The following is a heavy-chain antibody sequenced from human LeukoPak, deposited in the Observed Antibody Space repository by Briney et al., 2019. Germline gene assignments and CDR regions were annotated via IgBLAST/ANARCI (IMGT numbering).Heavy chain of an antibody. Sequence: GGSLRLSCAASGFTVSSNYMSWVRQAPGKGLEWVSVIYSGGSTYYADSVKGRFTISRDNSKNTLYLQMNSLRAEDTAVYYCARGSPFGAAAGSSGFDYWGQGTLVTVSS. J-gene: IGHJ4*02. D-gene: IGHD6-13*01. CDR1: GFTVSSNY. V-gene: IGHV3-66*01. CDR2: IYSGGST. CDR3: ARGSPFGAAAGSSGFDY.